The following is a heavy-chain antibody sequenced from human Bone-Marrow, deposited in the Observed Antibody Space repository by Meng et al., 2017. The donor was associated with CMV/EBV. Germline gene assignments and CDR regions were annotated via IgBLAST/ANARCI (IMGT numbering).Heavy chain of an antibody. D-gene: IGHD3-10*01. CDR3: AGVGGDGSNYVRFDD. J-gene: IGHJ4*02. V-gene: IGHV3-74*01. CDR1: GFTFSTYW. CDR2: INSDGTNT. Sequence: GESLKISCAASGFTFSTYWMHWVRQAPGKGLVWVSRINSDGTNTNYADSVKGRFTISRDNAKNTLYLQMNSLRVEDTAVYYCAGVGGDGSNYVRFDDWGRGTLDTVSS.